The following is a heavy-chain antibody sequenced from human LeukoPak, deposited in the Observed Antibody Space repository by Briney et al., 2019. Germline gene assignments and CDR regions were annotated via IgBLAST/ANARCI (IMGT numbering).Heavy chain of an antibody. V-gene: IGHV1-69-2*01. CDR2: VDPDDGET. CDR1: VYTFNDYY. D-gene: IGHD3-10*01. CDR3: ATFASYNYDLGSYWIDS. Sequence: ASVKIPCKASVYTFNDYYIHWVKQAPAKGLEWMGRVDPDDGETIYAEKFQGRVTITADKSTDTTYMELSSLRSEDRAMYYCATFASYNYDLGSYWIDSSGQGTLVTVSS. J-gene: IGHJ5*01.